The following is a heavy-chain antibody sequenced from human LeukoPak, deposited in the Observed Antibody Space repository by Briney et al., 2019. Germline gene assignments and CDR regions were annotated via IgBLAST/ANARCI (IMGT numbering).Heavy chain of an antibody. CDR3: ARRTDSSGWDFDY. D-gene: IGHD6-19*01. J-gene: IGHJ4*02. V-gene: IGHV4-39*01. Sequence: PSETLSLTCTVSGGSISSSSYYWGWIRQPPGKGLEWIGSIYYSGSTYYNPSLKSRVTISVDTSKNQFSLKLSSVTAADTAVYYCARRTDSSGWDFDYWGQGTLVTVSS. CDR1: GGSISSSSYY. CDR2: IYYSGST.